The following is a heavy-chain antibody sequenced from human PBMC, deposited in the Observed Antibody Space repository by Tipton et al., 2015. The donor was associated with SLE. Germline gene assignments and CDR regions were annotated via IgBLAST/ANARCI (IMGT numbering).Heavy chain of an antibody. CDR2: IYYSGST. Sequence: TLSLTCTVSGGSISNYYWSWIRQPPGKGLEWIGYIYYSGSTNYNPSLRSRVTISVDTSKNQFSLKLSSVTAADTAVYYCASAYCRSTGCQTLGPDWFDRWGQGTLVTVSS. CDR3: ASAYCRSTGCQTLGPDWFDR. J-gene: IGHJ5*02. V-gene: IGHV4-59*01. CDR1: GGSISNYY. D-gene: IGHD2-2*01.